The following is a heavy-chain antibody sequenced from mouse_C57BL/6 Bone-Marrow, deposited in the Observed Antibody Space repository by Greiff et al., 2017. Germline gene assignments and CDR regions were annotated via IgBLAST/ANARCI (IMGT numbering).Heavy chain of an antibody. Sequence: ESGPGLVKPSQSLSLTCSVTGYSITSGYYWNWIRQFPGNKLEWMGYISYDGSNNYNPSLKNRISITRDTSKNQFFLKLNSVTTEDTATYCCARSYYGSSYLDYWGQGTTLTVSS. CDR1: GYSITSGYY. CDR2: ISYDGSN. CDR3: ARSYYGSSYLDY. D-gene: IGHD1-1*01. V-gene: IGHV3-6*01. J-gene: IGHJ2*01.